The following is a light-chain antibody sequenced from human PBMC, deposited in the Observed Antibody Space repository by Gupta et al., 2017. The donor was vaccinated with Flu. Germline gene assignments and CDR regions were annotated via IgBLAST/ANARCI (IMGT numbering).Light chain of an antibody. CDR1: QSVSSY. J-gene: IGKJ3*01. CDR2: DAS. V-gene: IGKV3-11*01. Sequence: EIVLTQSPATLSLSPGERATLSCRASQSVSSYLAWYQQKPGQAPRLLIYDASNRATGIPARFSGSGSGTDFTLTISSLEPEDFAVYYCQQRSNRLFTFGHGTIVDIK. CDR3: QQRSNRLFT.